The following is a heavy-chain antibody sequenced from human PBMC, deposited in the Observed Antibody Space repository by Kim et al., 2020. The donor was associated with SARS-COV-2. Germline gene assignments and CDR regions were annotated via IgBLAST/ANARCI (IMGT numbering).Heavy chain of an antibody. V-gene: IGHV3-23*01. CDR1: GFTFSSYA. CDR2: ISDSGGST. Sequence: GGSLRLSCAASGFTFSSYAMSWVRQAPGKGLEWVSTISDSGGSTYYADSVKGRFTISRDNSKSTLYLQMDSLRAEDTAVYYCAKVTPYRGSYYEDYWGQGTLVTVSS. D-gene: IGHD1-26*01. CDR3: AKVTPYRGSYYEDY. J-gene: IGHJ4*02.